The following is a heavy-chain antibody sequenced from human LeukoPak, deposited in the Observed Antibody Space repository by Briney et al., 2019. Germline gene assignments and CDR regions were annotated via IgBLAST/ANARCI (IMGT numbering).Heavy chain of an antibody. V-gene: IGHV3-23*01. CDR2: ISPRGDIT. CDR3: ARVGGVVPAASD. CDR1: GFIFSNHG. Sequence: GGSLRLSCAASGFIFSNHGMNWVRQAPGKGLEWVSGISPRGDITYYTDSVKGRFTVSRDNFKNTVHLQVNSLRPEDTAVYYCARVGGVVPAASDWGQGTLVTVSS. J-gene: IGHJ4*02. D-gene: IGHD2-2*01.